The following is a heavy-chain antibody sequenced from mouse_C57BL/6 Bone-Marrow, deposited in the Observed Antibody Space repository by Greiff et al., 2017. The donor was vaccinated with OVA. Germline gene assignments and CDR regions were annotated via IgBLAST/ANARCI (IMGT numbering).Heavy chain of an antibody. J-gene: IGHJ4*01. CDR2: ISSGGSYT. D-gene: IGHD1-1*01. V-gene: IGHV5-6*01. CDR1: GFTFSSYG. CDR3: ARPLHYYGSSDAMDY. Sequence: EVHLVESGGDLVKPGGSLKLSCAASGFTFSSYGMSWVRQTPDKRLEWVATISSGGSYTYYPDSVKGRITISRDNAKNTLYLQMSRLKSEDTAMYYCARPLHYYGSSDAMDYWGQGTSVTVSS.